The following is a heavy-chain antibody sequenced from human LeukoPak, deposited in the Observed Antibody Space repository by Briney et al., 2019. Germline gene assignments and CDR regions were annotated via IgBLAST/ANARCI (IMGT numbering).Heavy chain of an antibody. Sequence: GGSQTLFCAASGFTFSSYSVNWVRQAPGKGLEWVSSITSRSSYIYYADSVKGRFTISRDNAKNSLYLQMNSLRAEDTAVYYCARVPHDIVVVVAATPDYWGQGTRVTVSS. V-gene: IGHV3-21*01. CDR1: GFTFSSYS. D-gene: IGHD2-15*01. J-gene: IGHJ4*02. CDR2: ITSRSSYI. CDR3: ARVPHDIVVVVAATPDY.